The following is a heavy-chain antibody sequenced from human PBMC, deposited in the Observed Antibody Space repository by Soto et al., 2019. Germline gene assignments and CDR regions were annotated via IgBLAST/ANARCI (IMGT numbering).Heavy chain of an antibody. Sequence: GSLRLSCAASGFTFSSYWMSWVRPATGKGLEWVANIKQDGSEKYYVDSVKGRFTISRDNAKNSLYLQMNSLRAEDTAVYYCARDFPARAVGYGMDVWGQGTTVTGSS. CDR1: GFTFSSYW. D-gene: IGHD1-26*01. V-gene: IGHV3-7*01. CDR3: ARDFPARAVGYGMDV. J-gene: IGHJ6*02. CDR2: IKQDGSEK.